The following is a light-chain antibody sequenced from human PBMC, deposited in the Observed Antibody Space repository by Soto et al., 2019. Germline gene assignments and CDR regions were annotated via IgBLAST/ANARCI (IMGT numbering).Light chain of an antibody. CDR2: GAS. Sequence: ETVLTHSPGTLSLPPGERATLSCRASQSVSSSYLAWYQQKPGQAPRPLIYGASSRATCIPDRFSGSGSGTDFTLTISRLEPEDFAVYYCQQYGSSPRTFGQGTKVDI. CDR1: QSVSSSY. V-gene: IGKV3-20*01. CDR3: QQYGSSPRT. J-gene: IGKJ1*01.